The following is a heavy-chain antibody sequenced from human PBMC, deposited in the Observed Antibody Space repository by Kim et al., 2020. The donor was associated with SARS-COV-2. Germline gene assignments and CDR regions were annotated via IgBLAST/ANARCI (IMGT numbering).Heavy chain of an antibody. CDR3: ARGAYGSGSAIDY. D-gene: IGHD3-10*01. V-gene: IGHV4-34*01. CDR2: INHSGST. Sequence: SETLSLTCTAYGGSFSGYYWSWIRQPPGKGLEWIGEINHSGSTNYNPSPKSRVTISVDTSKNQFSMQLSSVTAADTAVYYCARGAYGSGSAIDYWGQGTLVTVSS. CDR1: GGSFSGYY. J-gene: IGHJ4*02.